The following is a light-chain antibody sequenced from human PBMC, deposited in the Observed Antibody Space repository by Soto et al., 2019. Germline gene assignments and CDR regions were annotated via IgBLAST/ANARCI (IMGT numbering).Light chain of an antibody. CDR1: SSNIGGNF. J-gene: IGLJ1*01. CDR3: ASWDGNLSGHV. CDR2: VNN. Sequence: QSVLTQPPSVSGTPGQRVTISCSGSSSNIGGNFVYWYQHVPGTAPKLLIYVNNQRPSGVPDRISAPKSGTSASLAISGLRSEDEADYYCASWDGNLSGHVFGTGTKLTVL. V-gene: IGLV1-47*01.